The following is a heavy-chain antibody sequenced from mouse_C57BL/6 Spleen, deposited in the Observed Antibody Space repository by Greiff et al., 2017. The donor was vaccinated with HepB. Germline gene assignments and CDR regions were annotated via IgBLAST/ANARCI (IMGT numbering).Heavy chain of an antibody. CDR3: ARDWDSYYFDC. Sequence: VQGVESGAELAKPGASVKLSCKASGYTFTSYWMHWVKQRPGQGLEWIGYINPSSGYTKYNQKFKDKATLTADKSSSTAYMQLSSLTYEDSAVYYCARDWDSYYFDCWGQGTTLTVSS. J-gene: IGHJ2*01. CDR1: GYTFTSYW. CDR2: INPSSGYT. V-gene: IGHV1-7*01. D-gene: IGHD4-1*01.